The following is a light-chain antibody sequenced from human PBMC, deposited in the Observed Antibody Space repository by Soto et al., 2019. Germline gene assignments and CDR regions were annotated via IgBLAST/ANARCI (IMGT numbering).Light chain of an antibody. Sequence: SVLPQPPSATGTARLMVSIACYDSSSNIGSNYVYWYQQFPGTAPKLLIYSNNQRPSGIPDRFSGSKSGTSATLGITGFQTGDEADYYCGSWDSSLSAYVFGTGTKVTV. J-gene: IGLJ1*01. V-gene: IGLV1-51*02. CDR1: SSNIGSNY. CDR3: GSWDSSLSAYV. CDR2: SNN.